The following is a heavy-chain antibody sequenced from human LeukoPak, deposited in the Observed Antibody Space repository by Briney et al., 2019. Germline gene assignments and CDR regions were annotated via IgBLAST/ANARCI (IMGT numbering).Heavy chain of an antibody. CDR3: ARGRNSVYYFNVVAPSYFDY. D-gene: IGHD3-22*01. Sequence: ASVKVSCRASGYTFTNYGISWVRQAPGQGPEWMGRINPNSGGTNYAQKFQGRVTMTRDTSINTAYMDLSRLRSDDTAVYYCARGRNSVYYFNVVAPSYFDYWGQGTLVTVSS. J-gene: IGHJ4*02. CDR2: INPNSGGT. CDR1: GYTFTNYG. V-gene: IGHV1-2*06.